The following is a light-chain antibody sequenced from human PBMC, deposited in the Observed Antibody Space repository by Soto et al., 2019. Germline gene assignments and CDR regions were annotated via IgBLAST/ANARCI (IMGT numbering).Light chain of an antibody. CDR2: EVS. CDR1: SSDVGGYNY. Sequence: ALTQPASVSGSPGQSITISCTGTSSDVGGYNYVSWYQQHPGKAPKLMIYEVSNRPSGVSNRFSGSKSGNTASLTISGLQAEDEADYFCISYTSSSTLVFGGGTKLTVL. CDR3: ISYTSSSTLV. J-gene: IGLJ3*02. V-gene: IGLV2-14*01.